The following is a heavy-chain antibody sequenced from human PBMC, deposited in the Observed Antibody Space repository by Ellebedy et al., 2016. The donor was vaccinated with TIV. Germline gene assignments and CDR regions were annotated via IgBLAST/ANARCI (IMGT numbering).Heavy chain of an antibody. J-gene: IGHJ4*02. CDR2: IIPIFGTA. V-gene: IGHV1-69*13. Sequence: ASVKVSCKASGGTFSSYAISWVRQAPGQGLEWMGGIIPIFGTADYAQKFQGRVTVTADESTSTAYMELTSLRSEDTAVHYCARVPSRYSSYWFYFDYWGQGTLVTVSS. CDR3: ARVPSRYSSYWFYFDY. CDR1: GGTFSSYA. D-gene: IGHD6-13*01.